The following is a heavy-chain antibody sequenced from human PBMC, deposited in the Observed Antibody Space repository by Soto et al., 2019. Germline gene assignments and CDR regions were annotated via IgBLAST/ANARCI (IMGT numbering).Heavy chain of an antibody. V-gene: IGHV4-31*03. J-gene: IGHJ3*02. CDR3: AGDRVDYDILTGYPNSHAFDI. D-gene: IGHD3-9*01. Sequence: SETLSLTCTVSGGSISSGGYYWSWIRQHPGKGLEWIGYIYYSGSTYYNPSLKSRVTISVDTSKNQFSLKLSSVTAADTAVYYCAGDRVDYDILTGYPNSHAFDIWGQGTMVTVSS. CDR2: IYYSGST. CDR1: GGSISSGGYY.